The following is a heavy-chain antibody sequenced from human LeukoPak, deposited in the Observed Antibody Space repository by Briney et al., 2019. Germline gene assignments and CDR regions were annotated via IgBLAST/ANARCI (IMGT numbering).Heavy chain of an antibody. D-gene: IGHD2-15*01. CDR1: GGSISSYY. CDR2: IYYSGST. J-gene: IGHJ3*02. Sequence: SETLSLTCTVSGGSISSYYWSWIRQPPGKGLEWIGYIYYSGSTNYNPSLKSRVTISVDTSKNQFSLKLSSVTAADTAVYYCARDRCSGGSCYSGGDAFDIWGQGTMVTVSS. V-gene: IGHV4-59*01. CDR3: ARDRCSGGSCYSGGDAFDI.